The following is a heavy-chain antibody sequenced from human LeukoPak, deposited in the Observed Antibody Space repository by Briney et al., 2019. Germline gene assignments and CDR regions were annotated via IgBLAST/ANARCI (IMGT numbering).Heavy chain of an antibody. D-gene: IGHD3-22*01. CDR1: GGSISSYY. Sequence: SETLSLTCTVSGGSISSYYWSWIRQPPGKGLEWIGYIYYSGSTNYNPSLKSRVTISVDTSKNQFSLKLSSVTAADTAVYYCARVGYDSSGPTGYYYMDVWGKGTTVTVSS. CDR2: IYYSGST. CDR3: ARVGYDSSGPTGYYYMDV. V-gene: IGHV4-59*01. J-gene: IGHJ6*03.